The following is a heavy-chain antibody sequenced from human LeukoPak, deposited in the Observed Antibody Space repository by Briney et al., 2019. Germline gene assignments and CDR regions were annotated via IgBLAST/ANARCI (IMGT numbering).Heavy chain of an antibody. J-gene: IGHJ3*02. V-gene: IGHV5-51*01. CDR1: GYSFTSYW. Sequence: GESLKISCKGSGYSFTSYWIGWVRQMPGKGLEWMGIICPGDSDTRYSPSFQGQVTISADKSISTAYLQWSSLKASDTAMYYCARICSSTSCSDAFDIWGQGTMVTVSS. CDR3: ARICSSTSCSDAFDI. D-gene: IGHD2-2*01. CDR2: ICPGDSDT.